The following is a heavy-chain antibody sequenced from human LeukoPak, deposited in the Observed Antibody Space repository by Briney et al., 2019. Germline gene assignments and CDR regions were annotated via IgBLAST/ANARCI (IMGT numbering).Heavy chain of an antibody. D-gene: IGHD3-9*01. J-gene: IGHJ4*02. Sequence: PSETLSLTCTVSGGSISSSDYYWGWIRQPPGKGLEWIGSIYYGGSTYYNPSLKSRVTISVDTSKNQFSLKLSSVTAADTAVYYCARGHYDILTGYYLSHPLDYWGQGTLVTVSS. V-gene: IGHV4-39*07. CDR2: IYYGGST. CDR1: GGSISSSDYY. CDR3: ARGHYDILTGYYLSHPLDY.